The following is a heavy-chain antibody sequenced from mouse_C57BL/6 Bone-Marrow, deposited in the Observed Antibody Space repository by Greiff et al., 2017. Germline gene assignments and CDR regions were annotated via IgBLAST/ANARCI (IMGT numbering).Heavy chain of an antibody. V-gene: IGHV1-55*01. CDR1: GYTFTSYW. CDR3: ARWYYYHYYAMDY. J-gene: IGHJ4*01. Sequence: QVQLQQPGAELVKPGASVKMSCKASGYTFTSYWITWVKQRPGQGLEWIGDLYPGSGSTNYNEKFKSKATLTVDTSSSTAYMQLSSLTSEDSAVYYCARWYYYHYYAMDYWGQGTSVTVSS. CDR2: LYPGSGST. D-gene: IGHD1-1*01.